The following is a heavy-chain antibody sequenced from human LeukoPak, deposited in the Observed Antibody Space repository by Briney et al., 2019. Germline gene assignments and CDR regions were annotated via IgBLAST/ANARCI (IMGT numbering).Heavy chain of an antibody. CDR1: GDSIISSRYY. D-gene: IGHD4-23*01. CDR3: ARLRDGRWLLEY. V-gene: IGHV4-39*01. J-gene: IGHJ4*02. CDR2: IRYSGNT. Sequence: SETLSLTCTVSGDSIISSRYYWGWIRQPPGKGLEWIASIRYSGNTFYNPSFKSRVTISVDTSSNQLSLRLSSVTAADAAVYYCARLRDGRWLLEYWGQGTLVTVSS.